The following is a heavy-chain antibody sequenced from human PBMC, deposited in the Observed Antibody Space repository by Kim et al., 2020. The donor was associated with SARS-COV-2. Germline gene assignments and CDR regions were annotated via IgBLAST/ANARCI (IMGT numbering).Heavy chain of an antibody. D-gene: IGHD1-26*01. CDR2: SSSSSTI. Sequence: SSSSSTIYYADSVRGRFTISRDNAKNSLYLQMSSLRAEDTAVYFCAGRLDYWGPGTLVTVSS. CDR3: AGRLDY. V-gene: IGHV3-48*01. J-gene: IGHJ4*02.